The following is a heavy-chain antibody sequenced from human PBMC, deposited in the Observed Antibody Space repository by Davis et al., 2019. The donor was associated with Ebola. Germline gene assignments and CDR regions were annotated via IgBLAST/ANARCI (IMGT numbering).Heavy chain of an antibody. CDR3: ASGSGGY. V-gene: IGHV3-7*01. CDR2: IKKDGSES. CDR1: GFTFSDYY. Sequence: GGSLRLSCEVSGFTFSDYYMSWVRQAPGKGLEWVAHIKKDGSESSYVDSVEGRFTTSRDNAKNSLYLQMNSLRAEDTAMYYCASGSGGYWGQGTLVTVSS. D-gene: IGHD3-16*01. J-gene: IGHJ4*02.